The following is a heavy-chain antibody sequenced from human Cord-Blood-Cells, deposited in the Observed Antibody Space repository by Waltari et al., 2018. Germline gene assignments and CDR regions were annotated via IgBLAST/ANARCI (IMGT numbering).Heavy chain of an antibody. J-gene: IGHJ4*02. Sequence: QVQLVESGGGVVQTGRSLRLSGAASGFTFSCYAMHWVRQAPGKGLGWVAVISYDGSNKYYADSVKGRFTISRDNSKNTLYLQMNSLRAEDTAVYYCARDNARFFDYWGQGTLVTVSS. CDR1: GFTFSCYA. CDR2: ISYDGSNK. V-gene: IGHV3-30-3*01. CDR3: ARDNARFFDY.